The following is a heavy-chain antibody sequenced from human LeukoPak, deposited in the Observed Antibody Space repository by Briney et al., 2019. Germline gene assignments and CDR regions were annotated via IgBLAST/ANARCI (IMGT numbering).Heavy chain of an antibody. V-gene: IGHV3-21*01. Sequence: GGSLRLSCAASGFTFSSHTMNWVRQAPGKGLEWVSSISSTSTSIYHADSVKGRFTISRDNTKNSLYLQMDSLRAEDTAVYYCARGFRAFDFWAQGTMVTVSS. CDR2: ISSTSTSI. CDR3: ARGFRAFDF. J-gene: IGHJ3*01. CDR1: GFTFSSHT.